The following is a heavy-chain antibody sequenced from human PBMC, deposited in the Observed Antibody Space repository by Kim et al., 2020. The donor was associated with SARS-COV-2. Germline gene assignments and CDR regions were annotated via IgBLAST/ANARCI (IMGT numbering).Heavy chain of an antibody. V-gene: IGHV1-2*06. CDR3: AREAPLRLGGLSYGLPKY. Sequence: ASVKVSCKASGYTFIDYHLHWVRQAPGQRLEWLGRLTPSSGATMLAQNFHGRLAMTRDTSLRTVYMELSSLTSDDTAVYYCAREAPLRLGGLSYGLPKYWGQGTLVTVSS. CDR2: LTPSSGAT. J-gene: IGHJ4*02. CDR1: GYTFIDYH. D-gene: IGHD3-16*02.